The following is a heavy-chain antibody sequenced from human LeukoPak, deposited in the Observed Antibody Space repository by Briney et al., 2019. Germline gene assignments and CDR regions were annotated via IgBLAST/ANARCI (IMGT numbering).Heavy chain of an antibody. CDR1: GGSFSDYY. CDR3: VKTPTALVRGGYYFDS. Sequence: PSETLSLTCAVYGGSFSDYYWNWIRQPPGKGLEWIGEINHSGSTNYNPSLKTRVTISVDTSKNQFSLKLNSVTAADTAVYFCVKTPTALVRGGYYFDSWGQGTLVTVSS. CDR2: INHSGST. D-gene: IGHD6-6*01. J-gene: IGHJ4*02. V-gene: IGHV4-34*01.